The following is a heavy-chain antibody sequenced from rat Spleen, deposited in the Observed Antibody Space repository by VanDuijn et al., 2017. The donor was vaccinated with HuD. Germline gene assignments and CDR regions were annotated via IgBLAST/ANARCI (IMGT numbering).Heavy chain of an antibody. CDR3: ARHSEGTDHWYFDF. CDR2: ISFDAGTT. D-gene: IGHD1-11*01. CDR1: GFIFSNYD. V-gene: IGHV5-25*01. J-gene: IGHJ1*01. Sequence: EVQLVESGGGLVQPGRSMKLSCVASGFIFSNYDMAWVRQAPKKGLEWVAYISFDAGTTYYRDSVKARFTISRDNAKSTLYLQMDSLRSEDTATYYCARHSEGTDHWYFDFWGPGTMVTVSS.